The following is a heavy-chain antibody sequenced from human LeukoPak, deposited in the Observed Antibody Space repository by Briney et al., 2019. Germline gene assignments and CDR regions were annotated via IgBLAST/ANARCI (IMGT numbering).Heavy chain of an antibody. CDR2: IYYSGST. V-gene: IGHV4-39*07. Sequence: SETLSLTCTVSGGYIISSSYYWGWIRQPPGKGLEWIGSIYYSGSTYYNPSLKSRVTISVDTSKNQFSLKLSSVTAADTAVYYCARRPTRQGYSGYDWMGGAFDIWGRGTLVTVSS. J-gene: IGHJ3*02. D-gene: IGHD5-12*01. CDR1: GGYIISSSYY. CDR3: ARRPTRQGYSGYDWMGGAFDI.